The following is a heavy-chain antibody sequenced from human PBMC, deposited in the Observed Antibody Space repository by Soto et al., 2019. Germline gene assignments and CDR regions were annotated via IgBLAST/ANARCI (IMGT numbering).Heavy chain of an antibody. V-gene: IGHV2-26*01. CDR2: IFSNDEK. D-gene: IGHD3-3*01. Sequence: FAAKLVNVKETLAQACTDQGFPHSNARMDVSWIRQPPGKALEWLAHIFSNDEKSYNTSLKSRLTISKDTSKSQVVLTMTNMDPVDTATYYCARETYYDFWSGFGPRYYFDYWGQGTLVTVSS. CDR1: GFPHSNARMD. J-gene: IGHJ4*02. CDR3: ARETYYDFWSGFGPRYYFDY.